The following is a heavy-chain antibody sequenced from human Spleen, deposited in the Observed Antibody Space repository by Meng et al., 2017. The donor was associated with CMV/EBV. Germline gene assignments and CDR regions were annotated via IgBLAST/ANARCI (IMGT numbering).Heavy chain of an antibody. CDR1: GYNFTGYY. D-gene: IGHD6-13*01. CDR2: INPNSGGT. J-gene: IGHJ5*02. V-gene: IGHV1-2*02. Sequence: ASVKVSCKASGYNFTGYYMHWVRQAPGQGIEWMGWINPNSGGTNYAQKFQGRVTMTRDTSISTDYMEPRRLRSDDTAVYYCARDFSSSLYDRWFDPWGQGTLVTVSS. CDR3: ARDFSSSLYDRWFDP.